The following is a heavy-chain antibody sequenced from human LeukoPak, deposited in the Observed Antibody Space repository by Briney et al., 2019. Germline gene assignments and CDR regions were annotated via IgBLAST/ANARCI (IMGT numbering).Heavy chain of an antibody. V-gene: IGHV3-21*01. D-gene: IGHD5-24*01. CDR2: ISSSSSYI. J-gene: IGHJ5*02. CDR3: ARDAGSRDWFDP. CDR1: GFTFSNYW. Sequence: GGSLRLSCAASGFTFSNYWVTWIRQAPGKGLEWVSSISSSSSYIYYADSVKGRFTISRDNAKNSLYLQMNSLRAEDTAVYYCARDAGSRDWFDPWGQGTLVTVSS.